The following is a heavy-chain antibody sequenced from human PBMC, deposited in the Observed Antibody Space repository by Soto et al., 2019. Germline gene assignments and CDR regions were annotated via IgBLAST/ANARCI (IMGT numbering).Heavy chain of an antibody. V-gene: IGHV4-59*01. CDR2: IYYAGTT. Sequence: PSETLSLTCTVSGGSISSYYWSWIRQPPGKGLEFIGYIYYAGTTTYNPSFKSRVTISVDTSKNQFSLKLNSVTAADTAVYYCARDLWGYCGTDCYPLDVWGQGTTVTVSS. CDR3: ARDLWGYCGTDCYPLDV. CDR1: GGSISSYY. D-gene: IGHD2-21*02. J-gene: IGHJ6*02.